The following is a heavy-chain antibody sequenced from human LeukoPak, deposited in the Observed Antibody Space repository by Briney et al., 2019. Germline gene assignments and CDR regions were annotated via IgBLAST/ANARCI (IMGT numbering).Heavy chain of an antibody. D-gene: IGHD3-10*01. CDR3: ARDSSITNSPGG. CDR2: ISASGANT. CDR1: GFSFTNYA. V-gene: IGHV3-23*01. J-gene: IGHJ4*02. Sequence: PGGSLRLSCAASGFSFTNYAMGWVRQAPGKGLEWVSAISASGANTYYADSVKGRFTISRDNSKNTLYLQMNSLRADDTAVYYCARDSSITNSPGGWGQGTLVTVSS.